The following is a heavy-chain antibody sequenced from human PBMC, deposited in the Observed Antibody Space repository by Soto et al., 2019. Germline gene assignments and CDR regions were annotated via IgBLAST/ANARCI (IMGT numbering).Heavy chain of an antibody. CDR1: GGSISSSSYY. J-gene: IGHJ4*02. D-gene: IGHD1-26*01. V-gene: IGHV4-39*01. CDR3: ASAPSGSYYGAHFFDY. Sequence: SETLSLTCTVSGGSISSSSYYWGWIRQPPGKGLEWIGSIYYSGSTYYNPSLKSRVTISVDTSKNQFSLKLSSVTAADTAVYYCASAPSGSYYGAHFFDYWGQGTLVTVSS. CDR2: IYYSGST.